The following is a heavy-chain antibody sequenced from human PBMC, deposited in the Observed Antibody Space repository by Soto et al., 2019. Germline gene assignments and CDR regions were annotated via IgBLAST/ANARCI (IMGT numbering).Heavy chain of an antibody. CDR2: IHYSGNT. CDR1: GVSIGGFY. Sequence: PSETLSLTCALSGVSIGGFYWSWIRQPPGKGLEYLGYIHYSGNTYYNPSLKSRVTVSLDSSKNQFSLKLTSVTAADTAIYYCVRGHLWLEDWAQGTLVTVSS. D-gene: IGHD3-3*01. V-gene: IGHV4-59*13. CDR3: VRGHLWLED. J-gene: IGHJ4*02.